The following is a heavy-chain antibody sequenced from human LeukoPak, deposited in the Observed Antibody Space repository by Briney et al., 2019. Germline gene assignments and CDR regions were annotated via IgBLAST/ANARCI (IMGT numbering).Heavy chain of an antibody. CDR2: ITSDGRST. Sequence: SGGSLRLSCAASGFTFSSYWMHWVRQAPGKGLVWVSRITSDGRSTTYAHSVKGRFTISRDNAKNTLYLQMNSLSAEDTAVYYCARSDDSDYWGQGTLVTVSS. CDR1: GFTFSSYW. J-gene: IGHJ4*02. CDR3: ARSDDSDY. V-gene: IGHV3-74*03. D-gene: IGHD3-16*01.